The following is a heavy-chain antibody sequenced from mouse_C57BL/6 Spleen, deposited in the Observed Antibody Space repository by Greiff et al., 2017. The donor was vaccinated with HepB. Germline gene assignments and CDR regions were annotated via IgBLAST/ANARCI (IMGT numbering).Heavy chain of an antibody. CDR3: TLPITTVVETWFAY. D-gene: IGHD1-1*01. CDR1: GFTFSDAW. Sequence: EVKVEESGGGLVQPGGSMKLSCAASGFTFSDAWMDWVRQSPEKGLEWVAEIRNKANNHATYYAESVKGRFTISRDDSKSSVYLQMNSLRAEDTGIDYCTLPITTVVETWFAYWGQGTLVTVSA. CDR2: IRNKANNHAT. J-gene: IGHJ3*01. V-gene: IGHV6-6*01.